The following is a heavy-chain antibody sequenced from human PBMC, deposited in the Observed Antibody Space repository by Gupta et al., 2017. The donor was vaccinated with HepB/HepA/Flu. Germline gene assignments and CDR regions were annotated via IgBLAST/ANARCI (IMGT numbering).Heavy chain of an antibody. CDR1: GFTFSSYA. CDR2: IGEIVAGT. D-gene: IGHD6-13*01. CDR3: AKRKDLVLPHFDY. J-gene: IGHJ4*02. V-gene: IGHV3-23*01. Sequence: EVQLLESGGGLVQPGGSLRLSCAASGFTFSSYAMAWVRQAPGKGLEWVSGIGEIVAGTYYSDAAKGRFTISRDNSKNTLYLQMNSLRAEDTAVYYCAKRKDLVLPHFDYGGQGTLVTVSS.